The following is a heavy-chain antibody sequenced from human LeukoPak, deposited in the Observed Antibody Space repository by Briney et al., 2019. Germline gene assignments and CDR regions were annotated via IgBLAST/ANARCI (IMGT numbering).Heavy chain of an antibody. CDR3: ARVNPDYGDNHFDY. Sequence: PGGSLRLSSAASGFTFSNYWMTWVRQAPGKGLEWVANINQDGNAKYYVDSVKSRFTISRDNAKNSLYLQMNSLRAEDTAVYYCARVNPDYGDNHFDYWGQGTLVTVSS. CDR1: GFTFSNYW. J-gene: IGHJ4*02. D-gene: IGHD4-17*01. V-gene: IGHV3-7*01. CDR2: INQDGNAK.